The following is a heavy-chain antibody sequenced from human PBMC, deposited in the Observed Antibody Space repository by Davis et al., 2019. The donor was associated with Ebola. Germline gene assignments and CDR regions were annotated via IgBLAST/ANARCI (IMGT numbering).Heavy chain of an antibody. CDR3: AKDFQSYVAVAGTKDH. D-gene: IGHD6-19*01. CDR2: MSHDGNKE. Sequence: GESLKISCAVSGFTFSSFGMHWVRQAPGKGLEWVALMSHDGNKEYYSDSVKGRFTISRDNSRNTVFLQMNSLRAEDTAIYYCAKDFQSYVAVAGTKDHWGQGTLVTVSS. V-gene: IGHV3-30*02. J-gene: IGHJ4*02. CDR1: GFTFSSFG.